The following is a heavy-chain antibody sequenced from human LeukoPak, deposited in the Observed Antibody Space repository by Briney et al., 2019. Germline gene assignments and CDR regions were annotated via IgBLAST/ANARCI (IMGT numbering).Heavy chain of an antibody. V-gene: IGHV1-2*06. CDR3: AKYYGSGSYDHFDY. D-gene: IGHD3-10*01. CDR2: INPNSGGT. Sequence: ASVKVSCKASGYTFTGYYLHWVRQAPGQGLEWMGRINPNSGGTNYAQKFQGRVTMTRDTSISTAYMELSWLRSDDTAVYYCAKYYGSGSYDHFDYWGQGTLVTVSS. J-gene: IGHJ4*02. CDR1: GYTFTGYY.